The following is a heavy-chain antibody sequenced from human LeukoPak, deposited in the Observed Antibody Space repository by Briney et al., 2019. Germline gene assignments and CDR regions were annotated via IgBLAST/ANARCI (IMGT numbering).Heavy chain of an antibody. Sequence: TSETLSLTCTVSGGSISSGGYYWSWIRQHPGKGLEWIGSIYYSGSTYYNPSLKSRVTISVDTSKNQFSLKLSSVTAADTAVYYCASLTFGGVIEHYFDYWGQGTLVTVSS. V-gene: IGHV4-39*01. CDR2: IYYSGST. D-gene: IGHD3-16*02. CDR3: ASLTFGGVIEHYFDY. CDR1: GGSISSGGYY. J-gene: IGHJ4*02.